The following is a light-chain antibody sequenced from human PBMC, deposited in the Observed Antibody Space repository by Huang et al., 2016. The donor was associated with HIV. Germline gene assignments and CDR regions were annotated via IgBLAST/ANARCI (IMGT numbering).Light chain of an antibody. J-gene: IGKJ2*01. CDR3: QHSCSSPYT. Sequence: DIQMTQSPSSVSASVGDRLTIPCRASQTISSCLNWYQQKPGKGPKLLIYGASRLHIGVSSRFSGSGSGTDFTLTISRLQPEDFATYYCQHSCSSPYTFGQGTKVEIK. CDR2: GAS. V-gene: IGKV1-39*01. CDR1: QTISSC.